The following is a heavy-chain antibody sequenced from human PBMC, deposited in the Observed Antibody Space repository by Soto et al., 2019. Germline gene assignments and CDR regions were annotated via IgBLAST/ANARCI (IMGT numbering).Heavy chain of an antibody. CDR3: ARFTHVVPSE. J-gene: IGHJ4*02. Sequence: EVQLLESGGGLVQPGGSLRLSCAASGFTFSTYAISWVRQAPGKGLEWVSAISGSGGSTYYADSVKGRFTISRDNSKNTLYLQMNSLRAEDTAVYYCARFTHVVPSEWGQGTLVTVSS. D-gene: IGHD2-15*01. CDR1: GFTFSTYA. CDR2: ISGSGGST. V-gene: IGHV3-23*01.